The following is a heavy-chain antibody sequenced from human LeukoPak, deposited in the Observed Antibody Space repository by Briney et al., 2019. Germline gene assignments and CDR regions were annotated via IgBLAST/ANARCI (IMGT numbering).Heavy chain of an antibody. D-gene: IGHD2-15*01. V-gene: IGHV1-69*01. CDR1: GGTFSRYA. CDR3: ASCSGGSCYIMDY. J-gene: IGHJ4*02. Sequence: GSSVNVSCKPSGGTFSRYAISWVRQAPGHRLEGMGGIIPIFGTANYAQKFEGRVMITADESTSTAYMELSSLRSEDTAVYYCASCSGGSCYIMDYWGQGTLVTVSS. CDR2: IIPIFGTA.